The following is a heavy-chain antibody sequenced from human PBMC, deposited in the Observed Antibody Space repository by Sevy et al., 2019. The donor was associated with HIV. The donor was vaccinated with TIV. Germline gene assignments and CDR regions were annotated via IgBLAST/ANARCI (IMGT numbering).Heavy chain of an antibody. Sequence: GGSLRLSCAASEFTFSSYARHWVRQAPGKGLEWVAVISYDGSNKYYADSVKGRFTISRDNSKNTLYLQMNSLRAEDTAVYYCAREGDYPLSFDYWGQGTLVTVSS. CDR2: ISYDGSNK. D-gene: IGHD4-17*01. V-gene: IGHV3-30-3*01. CDR3: AREGDYPLSFDY. J-gene: IGHJ4*02. CDR1: EFTFSSYA.